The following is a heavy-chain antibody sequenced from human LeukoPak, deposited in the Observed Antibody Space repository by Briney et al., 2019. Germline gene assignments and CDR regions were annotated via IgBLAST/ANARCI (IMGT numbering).Heavy chain of an antibody. CDR3: ARGNLAAAGIGY. J-gene: IGHJ4*02. V-gene: IGHV3-21*01. D-gene: IGHD6-13*01. CDR2: ISSSSSYI. Sequence: GGSLRLSCAASGFTFSSYAMSWVRQAPGKGLEWVSSISSSSSYIYYADSVKGRFTISRDNAKNSLYLQMNSLRAEDTAVYYCARGNLAAAGIGYWGQGTLVTVSS. CDR1: GFTFSSYA.